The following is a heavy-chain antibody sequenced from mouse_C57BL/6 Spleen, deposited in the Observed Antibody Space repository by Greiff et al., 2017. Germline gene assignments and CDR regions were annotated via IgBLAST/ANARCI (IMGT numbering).Heavy chain of an antibody. CDR1: GYTFTSYD. J-gene: IGHJ4*01. CDR2: IYPRDGST. Sequence: VKLQESGPELVKPGASVKLSCKASGYTFTSYDINWVKQRPGQGLEWIGWIYPRDGSTKYNEKFKGKATLTVDTSSSTAYMELHSLTSEDSAVYFCASYYGSSYGAMDYWGQGTSVTVSS. V-gene: IGHV1-85*01. D-gene: IGHD1-1*01. CDR3: ASYYGSSYGAMDY.